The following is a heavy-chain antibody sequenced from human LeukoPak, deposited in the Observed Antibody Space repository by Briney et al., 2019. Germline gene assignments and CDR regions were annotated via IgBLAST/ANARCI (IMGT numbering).Heavy chain of an antibody. Sequence: GGSLRLSCAASGFTFSSYGMHWVRQAPGKGLEWVAVISYDGSNKYYADSVKGRFTISRDNSKNTLYLQMNSLRAEDTAVYYCATTGYSSRNYWGQGTLVTVSS. V-gene: IGHV3-30*03. CDR3: ATTGYSSRNY. CDR2: ISYDGSNK. CDR1: GFTFSSYG. J-gene: IGHJ4*02. D-gene: IGHD6-13*01.